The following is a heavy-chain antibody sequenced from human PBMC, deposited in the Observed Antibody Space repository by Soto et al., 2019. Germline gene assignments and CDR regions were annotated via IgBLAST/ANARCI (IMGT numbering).Heavy chain of an antibody. Sequence: GGSLRLSCAASGFTFSDYAMSWVRQAPGKGLEWISAISGSGIATYYADSVKGRSTISRDNSKNTLYLQMNRLRAEDTAVYYCAKDAISMVRATSNWFDTWGQGTLVTVSS. CDR1: GFTFSDYA. J-gene: IGHJ5*02. CDR3: AKDAISMVRATSNWFDT. CDR2: ISGSGIAT. D-gene: IGHD3-10*01. V-gene: IGHV3-23*01.